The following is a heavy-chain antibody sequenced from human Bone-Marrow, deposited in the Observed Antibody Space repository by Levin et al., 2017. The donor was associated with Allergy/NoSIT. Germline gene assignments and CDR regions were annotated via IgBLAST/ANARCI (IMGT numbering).Heavy chain of an antibody. Sequence: SGGSLRLSCAASGFTFSNTYMNWVRQAPGKGLEWVGRISGGSNGGTAVYAAPVQGRFTISRDDSKNTLYLQLNNLKTEDTAVYYCTTWGNHLAGYFPWGQGTLVTVSS. J-gene: IGHJ5*02. V-gene: IGHV3-15*07. CDR3: TTWGNHLAGYFP. CDR1: GFTFSNTY. CDR2: ISGGSNGGTA. D-gene: IGHD3-9*01.